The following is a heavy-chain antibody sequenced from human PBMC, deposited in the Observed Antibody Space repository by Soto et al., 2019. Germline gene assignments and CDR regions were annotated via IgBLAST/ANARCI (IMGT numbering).Heavy chain of an antibody. CDR3: ARGELGFDY. J-gene: IGHJ4*02. Sequence: EVQLVESGGGLVKPGGSLRLSCAASGFTFIGYSMHWVRQAPGKGLEWVSSISSDSTYIYYADSVKGRFTISRDNAKNSLYLQMNGLRAEDTAVYYCARGELGFDYWGQGTLVTVSS. V-gene: IGHV3-21*06. D-gene: IGHD7-27*01. CDR2: ISSDSTYI. CDR1: GFTFIGYS.